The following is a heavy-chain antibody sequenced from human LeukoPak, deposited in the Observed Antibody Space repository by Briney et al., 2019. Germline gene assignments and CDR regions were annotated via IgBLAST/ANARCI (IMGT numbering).Heavy chain of an antibody. CDR1: GYTFTGYY. V-gene: IGHV1-2*02. J-gene: IGHJ3*02. CDR3: ARAGVWDYSDSSGYHNAAFDI. D-gene: IGHD3-22*01. CDR2: INPSSGGT. Sequence: EASVKVSCKASGYTFTGYYMHWVRQAPGQGLEWMGWINPSSGGTNYAQKFQGRVTVTRDTSISTAYMDLSRLRSDDTAVYYCARAGVWDYSDSSGYHNAAFDIWGQGTMVTVSP.